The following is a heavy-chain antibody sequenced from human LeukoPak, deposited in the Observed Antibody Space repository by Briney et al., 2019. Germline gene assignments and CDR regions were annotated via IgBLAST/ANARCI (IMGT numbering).Heavy chain of an antibody. V-gene: IGHV6-1*01. CDR2: TYYRSKWYN. Sequence: SQTLSLTCAISGDSVSSNSASYNWIRQSPSRGLAWLGRTYYRSKWYNDYAESVKGRLTVNPDTTKNQFSMQLTSVTPEDTAVYYCAKSGSVSTYDCWGQGTLVTVSS. CDR3: AKSGSVSTYDC. CDR1: GDSVSSNSAS. D-gene: IGHD1-26*01. J-gene: IGHJ4*02.